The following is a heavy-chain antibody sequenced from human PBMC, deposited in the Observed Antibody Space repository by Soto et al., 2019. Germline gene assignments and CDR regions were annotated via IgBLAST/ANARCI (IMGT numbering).Heavy chain of an antibody. Sequence: QVQLVQSGAEVKKPGSSVKVSCKASGGTFSSYAISWVRQAPGQGLEWMGGIIPIFGTANYAQKFQGRVTITAEKSTSTAYMELSSLRSEDTVVYYCAHVVWSYPYNWFDPWGQGTLVTVSS. CDR1: GGTFSSYA. V-gene: IGHV1-69*06. CDR3: AHVVWSYPYNWFDP. D-gene: IGHD1-26*01. J-gene: IGHJ5*02. CDR2: IIPIFGTA.